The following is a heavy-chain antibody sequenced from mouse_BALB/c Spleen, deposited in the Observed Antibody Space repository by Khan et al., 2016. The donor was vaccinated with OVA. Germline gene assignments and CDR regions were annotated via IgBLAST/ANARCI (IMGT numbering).Heavy chain of an antibody. D-gene: IGHD2-14*01. J-gene: IGHJ1*01. V-gene: IGHV5-6-3*01. CDR3: ARVYYRYDEGYWYFDV. Sequence: EVELVESGGGLVQPGGSLKLSCAASGFTFSGYGMSWVRQTPDKRLELVATINSNGGTSYNPDSVKGRFTIYRDNAKNTLHLQMSRLKSEDTSMYYCARVYYRYDEGYWYFDVWGAGTTFTVSS. CDR2: INSNGGTS. CDR1: GFTFSGYG.